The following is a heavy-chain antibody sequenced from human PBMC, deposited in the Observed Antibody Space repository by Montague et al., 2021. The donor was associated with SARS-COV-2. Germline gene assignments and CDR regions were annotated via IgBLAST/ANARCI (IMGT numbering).Heavy chain of an antibody. CDR2: IYYSGST. V-gene: IGHV4-39*07. CDR3: ARVGRQQLVRLSGMDV. D-gene: IGHD6-13*01. J-gene: IGHJ6*02. CDR1: GGSISSSSYY. Sequence: SETLSLTRTVSGGSISSSSYYWGWIRQPPGKGLEWIGGIYYSGSTYYNPSLKSRVTISVDTSKNQFSLKLSSVTAADTAVYYCARVGRQQLVRLSGMDVWGQGTTVTVSS.